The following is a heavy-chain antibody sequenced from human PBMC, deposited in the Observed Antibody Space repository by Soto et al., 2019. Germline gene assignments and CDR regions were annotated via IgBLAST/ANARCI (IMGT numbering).Heavy chain of an antibody. J-gene: IGHJ5*02. CDR1: GGTFSSYA. V-gene: IGHV1-69*13. Sequence: GASVKVSCKASGGTFSSYAISWVRQAPGQGLEWMGGIIPIFGTANYAQKFQGRVTITADESTSTAYMELSSLRSEDTAVYYCASGPSSGYFRGLEDNWFDPWGQGTLVTVSS. D-gene: IGHD3-22*01. CDR3: ASGPSSGYFRGLEDNWFDP. CDR2: IIPIFGTA.